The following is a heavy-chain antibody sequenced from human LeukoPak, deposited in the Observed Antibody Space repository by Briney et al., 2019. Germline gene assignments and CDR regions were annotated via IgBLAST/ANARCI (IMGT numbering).Heavy chain of an antibody. D-gene: IGHD6-13*01. CDR1: GYTFTGYY. J-gene: IGHJ6*02. Sequence: ASVKVSCKASGYTFTGYYMHWVRQAPGQGLEWMGWINPNSGGTNYAQKFQGRVTMTRDTSISTAYMELGRLRSDDTAVYYCARTSGTLYYYYHGMDVWGQGTTVTVSS. CDR2: INPNSGGT. CDR3: ARTSGTLYYYYHGMDV. V-gene: IGHV1-2*02.